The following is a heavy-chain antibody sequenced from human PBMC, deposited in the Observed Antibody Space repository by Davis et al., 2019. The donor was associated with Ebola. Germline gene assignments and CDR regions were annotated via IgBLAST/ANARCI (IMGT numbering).Heavy chain of an antibody. J-gene: IGHJ5*02. CDR3: ARRGFRGSWYDWFDP. Sequence: PGGSLRLSCKGSGYSFTSYWIGWVRQMPGKGLEWMGIIYPGDSDTRYSPSFQGQVTISADKSISTAYLQWSSLKASDTAMYYCARRGFRGSWYDWFDPWGQGTLVTVSS. CDR2: IYPGDSDT. CDR1: GYSFTSYW. V-gene: IGHV5-51*01. D-gene: IGHD6-13*01.